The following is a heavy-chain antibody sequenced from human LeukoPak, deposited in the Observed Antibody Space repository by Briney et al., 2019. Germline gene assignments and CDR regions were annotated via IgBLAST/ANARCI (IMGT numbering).Heavy chain of an antibody. V-gene: IGHV3-48*03. J-gene: IGHJ4*02. CDR1: GFTFSSYE. CDR2: ISSSGSTI. CDR3: ARMGMEILGNDY. Sequence: GGSLRLSCAASGFTFSSYEMNWVRQAPGKGLEWVSYISSSGSTIYYADSVKGRFTISRDNAKNSLYLQMNSLRAEDTAVYYCARMGMEILGNDYWGQGTLVTVSS. D-gene: IGHD4-23*01.